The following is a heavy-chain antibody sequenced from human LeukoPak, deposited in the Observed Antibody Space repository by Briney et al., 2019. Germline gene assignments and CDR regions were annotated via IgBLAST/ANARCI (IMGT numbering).Heavy chain of an antibody. V-gene: IGHV3-23*01. D-gene: IGHD3-16*01. Sequence: GGSLRLSCAASGSTFISYAMNWVRQAPGKGLEWVSAIGPGGSPTYYADSVKGRFTISRDNSKNMLYLQMNSLRVEDTALYYCAKAGPFYFDYWGQGTLVTVSS. CDR1: GSTFISYA. CDR3: AKAGPFYFDY. CDR2: IGPGGSPT. J-gene: IGHJ4*02.